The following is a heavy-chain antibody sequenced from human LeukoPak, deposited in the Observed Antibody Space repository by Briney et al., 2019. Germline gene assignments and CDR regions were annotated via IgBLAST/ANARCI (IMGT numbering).Heavy chain of an antibody. CDR2: ISGSGGST. CDR1: GFTFSSYA. J-gene: IGHJ1*01. Sequence: GGSLRLSCAASGFTFSSYAMSWVRQAPGKGLEWVSTISGSGGSTNYADSVKGRFTISRDNSKNTLYLQMKSLRAEDTAVYYCATHPGVAVADPPYFQHWGQGTLVTVSS. D-gene: IGHD6-19*01. CDR3: ATHPGVAVADPPYFQH. V-gene: IGHV3-23*01.